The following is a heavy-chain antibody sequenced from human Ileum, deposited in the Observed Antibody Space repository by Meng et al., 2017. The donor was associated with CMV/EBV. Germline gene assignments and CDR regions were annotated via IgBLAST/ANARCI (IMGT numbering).Heavy chain of an antibody. Sequence: QGQRVQSGAEVKRHVASVKVSCKAYGYTLTGHYMHWVRQAPGQGLGWRGWINPNSGDTNYAQNFQGRVTMTRDTSISTAYMELTSLRSDDTAVYYCARRAVLGPLPYLDQWGQGTLVTVSS. J-gene: IGHJ4*02. V-gene: IGHV1-2*02. CDR1: GYTLTGHY. D-gene: IGHD6-19*01. CDR2: INPNSGDT. CDR3: ARRAVLGPLPYLDQ.